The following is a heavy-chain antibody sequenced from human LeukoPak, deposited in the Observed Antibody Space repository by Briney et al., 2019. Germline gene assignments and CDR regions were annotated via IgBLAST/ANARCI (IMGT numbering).Heavy chain of an antibody. CDR1: GYTFTSYA. Sequence: ASVKVSCKASGYTFTSYAMNWVRQAPGQGLEWMGWINTNTGNPTYAQGFTGRFVFSLDTSVSTAYLQISSLKAEDTAVYYCARETSGVLRYFDWLFSSGDAFDIWGQGTMVTVSS. V-gene: IGHV7-4-1*02. D-gene: IGHD3-9*01. J-gene: IGHJ3*02. CDR2: INTNTGNP. CDR3: ARETSGVLRYFDWLFSSGDAFDI.